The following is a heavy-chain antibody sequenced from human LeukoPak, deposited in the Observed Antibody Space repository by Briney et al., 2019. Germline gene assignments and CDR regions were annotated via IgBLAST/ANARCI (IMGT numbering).Heavy chain of an antibody. D-gene: IGHD1-7*01. CDR3: ARGITGTTGDWFDP. J-gene: IGHJ5*02. V-gene: IGHV1-2*02. CDR1: GYTFTGYY. CDR2: INPNSGGT. Sequence: ASVKVSCKASGYTFTGYYMHWVRQAPGQGLEWMGWINPNSGGTNYAQKFQGRVTMTRDTSISTAYMELSRLRSDDTAVYYCARGITGTTGDWFDPWSQGTLVTVSS.